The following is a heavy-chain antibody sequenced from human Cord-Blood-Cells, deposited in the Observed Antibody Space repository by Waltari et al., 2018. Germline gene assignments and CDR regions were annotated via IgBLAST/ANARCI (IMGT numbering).Heavy chain of an antibody. CDR2: ISYDGSNK. CDR1: GSTLRSCS. CDR3: ARYSPSGYYFDY. Sequence: QVQLVESGGGVVQPGRSLTLSCSASGSTLRSCSMHWVRLAPGKGLEWVAVISYDGSNKYYAASVKGRFTISRDNSKNTLYLQMNSLRAEDTAVYYCARYSPSGYYFDYWGQGTLVTVSS. D-gene: IGHD5-12*01. J-gene: IGHJ4*02. V-gene: IGHV3-30-3*01.